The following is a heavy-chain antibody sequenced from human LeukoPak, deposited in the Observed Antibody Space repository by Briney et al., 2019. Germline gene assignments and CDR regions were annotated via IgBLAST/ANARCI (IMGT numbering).Heavy chain of an antibody. D-gene: IGHD6-6*01. CDR1: GFTFSSYA. CDR3: AKATYSSSSGAYYFDY. Sequence: GGSLRLSCAASGFTFSSYAMHWVRQAPGKGLEWVAVISYDGSNKYYADSVKGRFTISRDNSKNTLYLQMNSLRAEDTAVYYCAKATYSSSSGAYYFDYWGQGTLVTVSS. CDR2: ISYDGSNK. V-gene: IGHV3-30*01. J-gene: IGHJ4*02.